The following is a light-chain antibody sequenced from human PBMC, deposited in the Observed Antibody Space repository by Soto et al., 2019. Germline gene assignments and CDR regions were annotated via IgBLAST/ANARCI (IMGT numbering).Light chain of an antibody. CDR2: KAS. Sequence: DIQMTQSPSTLSASVGDRVTITCRASQSISSWLAWYQQKPGKAPKLLIYKASSLESGVPSRFSGSGSGTEFTLTISSLQPDDFATYYCQQYNSPLTVGGGTKVEIK. CDR1: QSISSW. CDR3: QQYNSPLT. V-gene: IGKV1-5*03. J-gene: IGKJ4*01.